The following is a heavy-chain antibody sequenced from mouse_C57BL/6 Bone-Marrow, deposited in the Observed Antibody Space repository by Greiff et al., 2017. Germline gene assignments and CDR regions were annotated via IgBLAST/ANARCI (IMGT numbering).Heavy chain of an antibody. D-gene: IGHD1-1*01. CDR2: ISSGGSYT. J-gene: IGHJ3*01. CDR3: ARRRLVAY. V-gene: IGHV5-6*01. Sequence: EVQGVESGGDLVKPGGSLKLSCAASGFTFSSYGMSWVRQTPDKRLEWVATISSGGSYTYYPDSVKGRFTISRDNAKNTLYLQMSSLKSEDTAMYYCARRRLVAYWGQGTLVTVSA. CDR1: GFTFSSYG.